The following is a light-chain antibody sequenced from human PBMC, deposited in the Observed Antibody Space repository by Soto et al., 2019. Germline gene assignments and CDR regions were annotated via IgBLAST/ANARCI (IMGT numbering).Light chain of an antibody. CDR1: QSIRRY. Sequence: QMTQSPSSLSASVGDRVTITCRASQSIRRYLNWYQQKPGKAPKLLIFAASSLQSGVPSRFSGSRSGPDFTLTISSLQPEDFATYYCQQSYSSPPTFGQGTKVDFK. J-gene: IGKJ1*01. CDR3: QQSYSSPPT. V-gene: IGKV1-39*01. CDR2: AAS.